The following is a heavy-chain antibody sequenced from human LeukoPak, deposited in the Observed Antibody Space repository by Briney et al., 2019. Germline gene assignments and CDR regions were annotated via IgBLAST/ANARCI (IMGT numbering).Heavy chain of an antibody. J-gene: IGHJ4*02. CDR3: ARKSVDTAMVTALSH. CDR1: GGSVSSGSYY. Sequence: SETLSLTCTVSGGSVSSGSYYWSWIRQPPGKGLEWIGEINHSGSTNYNPSLKSRVTISVDTSKNQFSLKLSSVTAADTAVYYCARKSVDTAMVTALSHWGQGTLVTVSS. V-gene: IGHV4-61*01. CDR2: INHSGST. D-gene: IGHD5-18*01.